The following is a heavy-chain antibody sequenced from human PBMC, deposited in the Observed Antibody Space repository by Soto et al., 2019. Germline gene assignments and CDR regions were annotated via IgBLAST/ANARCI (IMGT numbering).Heavy chain of an antibody. Sequence: QVQLVPSGAELKTPGSSVKVSCKASGGTLSDYAISWVRQAPGQGLEWMGGIMPTVDSANYAQNFQGRLTISADEATSTANLELSSLRSDDTAVYYCAVAAVREIMAQESSGMAVWGQGTTVIVSS. CDR3: AVAAVREIMAQESSGMAV. CDR1: GGTLSDYA. D-gene: IGHD3-10*01. CDR2: IMPTVDSA. V-gene: IGHV1-69*01. J-gene: IGHJ6*02.